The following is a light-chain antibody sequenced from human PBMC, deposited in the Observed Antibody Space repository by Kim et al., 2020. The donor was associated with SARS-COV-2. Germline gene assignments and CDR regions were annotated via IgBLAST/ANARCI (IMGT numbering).Light chain of an antibody. CDR2: AAA. V-gene: IGKV3-20*01. Sequence: SPGERATLSCRASQSVSINYLAWYQQKPGPAPRLLIFAAANRATGIPDRFSGSGSGADFTLTITRLEPADVGVYYCQQYSSSPYTFGQGTKLEI. J-gene: IGKJ2*01. CDR1: QSVSINY. CDR3: QQYSSSPYT.